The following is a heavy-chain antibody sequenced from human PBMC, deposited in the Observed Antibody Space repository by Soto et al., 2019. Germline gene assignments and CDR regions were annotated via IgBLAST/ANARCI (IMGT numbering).Heavy chain of an antibody. CDR2: MSYTGNT. Sequence: ASETLSLTCTVSGGSISGYFWNWIRQPPGKGLEWIGYMSYTGNTNYNPSLTRRVSISVDKSEKQFSLNLNSVPPADTAVYYCARADTTIVPLDQWGQGTLVTVSS. J-gene: IGHJ4*02. CDR1: GGSISGYF. V-gene: IGHV4-59*01. D-gene: IGHD1-1*01. CDR3: ARADTTIVPLDQ.